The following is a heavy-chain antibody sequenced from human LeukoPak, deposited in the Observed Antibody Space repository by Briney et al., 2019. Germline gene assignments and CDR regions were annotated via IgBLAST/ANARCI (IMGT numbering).Heavy chain of an antibody. CDR3: ARAREGGYYYGSGFFDY. V-gene: IGHV4-34*01. J-gene: IGHJ4*02. Sequence: SETLSLTCAVYGGSFSGYYWSWIRQPPGKGLEWIGEINHSGSTNYNPSLKSRVTISVDTSKNQFSLKLSSGTAADTAVYYCARAREGGYYYGSGFFDYWGQGTLVTVSS. CDR1: GGSFSGYY. CDR2: INHSGST. D-gene: IGHD3-10*01.